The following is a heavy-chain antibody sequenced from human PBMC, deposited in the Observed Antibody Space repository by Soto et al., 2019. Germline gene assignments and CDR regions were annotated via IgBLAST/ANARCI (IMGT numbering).Heavy chain of an antibody. D-gene: IGHD3-10*01. CDR3: ARDGGLKMVREYFDY. V-gene: IGHV3-30-3*01. CDR2: ISYDGSNK. CDR1: GFTFSSYA. J-gene: IGHJ4*02. Sequence: QVQLVESGGGVVQPGRSLRLSCAASGFTFSSYAMHWVRQAPGKGLEWVAVISYDGSNKYYADSVKGRFTISRDNSKNTLYLQMNSLRAEDTAVYYCARDGGLKMVREYFDYWGQGTLVTVSS.